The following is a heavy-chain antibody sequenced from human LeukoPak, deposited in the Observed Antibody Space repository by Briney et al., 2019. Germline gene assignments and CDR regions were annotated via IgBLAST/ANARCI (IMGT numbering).Heavy chain of an antibody. CDR2: ISGSGGTT. CDR1: GFTFNNFA. V-gene: IGHV3-23*01. CDR3: AYRGYSYVPFFS. D-gene: IGHD5-18*01. Sequence: AGGSLRLSCAASGFTFNNFAMNWVRQAPGKGLEWVSSISGSGGTTYYGDSVKGRFTISRDNSENTLYLQMSSLRAEDTAVYYCAYRGYSYVPFFSWGQGALVTVSS. J-gene: IGHJ5*02.